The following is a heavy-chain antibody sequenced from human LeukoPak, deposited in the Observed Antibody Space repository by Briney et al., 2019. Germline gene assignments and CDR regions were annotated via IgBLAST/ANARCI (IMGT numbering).Heavy chain of an antibody. CDR2: IKQDGSEK. V-gene: IGHV3-7*03. CDR3: ARHRPGWLQSSFDY. CDR1: GFTLSDSY. J-gene: IGHJ4*02. D-gene: IGHD5-24*01. Sequence: GRSLRLSCAASGFTLSDSYMTWIRQAPGKGLEWVANIKQDGSEKYYVDSVKGRFTISRDNAKNSLYLQMNSLRAEDTAVYYCARHRPGWLQSSFDYWGQGTLVTVSS.